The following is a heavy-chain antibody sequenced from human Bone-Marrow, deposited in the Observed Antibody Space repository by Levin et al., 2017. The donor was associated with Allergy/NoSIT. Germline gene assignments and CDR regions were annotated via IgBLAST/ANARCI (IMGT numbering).Heavy chain of an antibody. J-gene: IGHJ5*02. Sequence: GESLKISCAASGFRFDNSAMHWVRQAPGKGLEWLAVVSDDGAIKYHAESVTGRFTISRDNSKNTVFLQMDSLTNDEKAVYYSGKGGSHGGHDQDPASWGQGALVTVSS. CDR1: GFRFDNSA. CDR2: VSDDGAIK. V-gene: IGHV3-30-3*01. D-gene: IGHD5-12*01. CDR3: GKGGSHGGHDQDPAS.